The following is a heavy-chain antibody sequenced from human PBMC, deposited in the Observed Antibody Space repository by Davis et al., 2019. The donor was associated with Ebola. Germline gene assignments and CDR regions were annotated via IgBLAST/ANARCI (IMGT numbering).Heavy chain of an antibody. J-gene: IGHJ6*02. V-gene: IGHV3-48*03. CDR1: GFTFSSYE. CDR2: ISSSGSTI. CDR3: ARITGGVWYNYYYYDMDV. Sequence: GGSLRLSCAASGFTFSSYEMNWVRQAPGKGLEWVSYISSSGSTIYYAGSVKGRFTISRDNAKNSLFLQMNSLRAEDTAVYYCARITGGVWYNYYYYDMDVWGQGTTVTVSS. D-gene: IGHD2-8*02.